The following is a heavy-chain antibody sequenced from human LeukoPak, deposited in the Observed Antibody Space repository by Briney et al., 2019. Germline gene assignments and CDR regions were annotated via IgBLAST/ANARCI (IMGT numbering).Heavy chain of an antibody. CDR3: ARDLNDRSRRSCYFES. D-gene: IGHD6-25*01. CDR1: GFTFSNCA. CDR2: TSYDGRTQ. J-gene: IGHJ4*02. V-gene: IGHV3-30*04. Sequence: PGGSLRLSCAASGFTFSNCAMHWARQAPGKGLEWVAVTSYDGRTQHYADSVKGRFTISRDNSKNTLYLQMNSLRAEDTAVYYCARDLNDRSRRSCYFESWGQGTLVTVSS.